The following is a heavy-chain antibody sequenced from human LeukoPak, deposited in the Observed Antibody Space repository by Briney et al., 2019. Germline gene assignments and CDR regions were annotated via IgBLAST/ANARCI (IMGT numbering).Heavy chain of an antibody. J-gene: IGHJ4*02. CDR1: GFTFDDYA. CDR2: ISWNSGSI. CDR3: ARGYGSGSSHIDY. D-gene: IGHD3-10*01. V-gene: IGHV3-9*01. Sequence: GGSLRLSCAASGFTFDDYAMHWVRQAPGKGLEWVSGISWNSGSIAYADSVKGRFTISRDNAKNSLYLQMNSLRAEDTAVYYCARGYGSGSSHIDYWGQGTLVTVSS.